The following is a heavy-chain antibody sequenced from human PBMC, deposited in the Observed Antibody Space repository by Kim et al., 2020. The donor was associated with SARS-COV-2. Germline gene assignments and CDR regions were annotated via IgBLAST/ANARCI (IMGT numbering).Heavy chain of an antibody. D-gene: IGHD2-15*01. CDR3: ARADCSGGTCYSGNYYYYGMDV. CDR1: ESTVDTNY. Sequence: GGSLRLSCAASESTVDTNYMTWVRQAPGKGLEWVSTLYSGGATYYADSVKARFTISRDNSKNTVFLQMISLGAEDAGIYFCARADCSGGTCYSGNYYYYGMDVWGQGTTVTVSS. V-gene: IGHV3-66*01. J-gene: IGHJ6*02. CDR2: LYSGGAT.